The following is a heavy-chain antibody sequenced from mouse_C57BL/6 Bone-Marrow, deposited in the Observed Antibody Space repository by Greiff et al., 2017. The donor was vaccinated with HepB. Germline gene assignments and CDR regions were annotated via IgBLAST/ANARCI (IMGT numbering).Heavy chain of an antibody. J-gene: IGHJ4*01. Sequence: QVQLQQSGAELARPGASVKMSCKASGYTFTSYTMHWVKQRPGQGLEWIGYINPSSGYTKYNQKFKDKATLTADKSSSTAYMQLSSLTSEDSAVYYCARMHYGSSHYYAMDYWGQGTSVTVSS. D-gene: IGHD1-1*01. CDR3: ARMHYGSSHYYAMDY. CDR2: INPSSGYT. CDR1: GYTFTSYT. V-gene: IGHV1-4*01.